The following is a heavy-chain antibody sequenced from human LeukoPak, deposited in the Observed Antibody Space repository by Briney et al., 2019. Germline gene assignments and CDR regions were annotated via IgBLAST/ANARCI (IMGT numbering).Heavy chain of an antibody. CDR3: TTYPTD. V-gene: IGHV3-15*01. CDR2: IKSKTDGETT. D-gene: IGHD3-16*02. Sequence: GGSLRLFCAASGFTVRSNYMSWVRQAPGKGLEWVGRIKSKTDGETTDYAAPVKGRFTISRGDSKTTLYLQINSLKTEDTAVYYCTTYPTDWGQGALCTVSS. J-gene: IGHJ4*02. CDR1: GFTVRSNY.